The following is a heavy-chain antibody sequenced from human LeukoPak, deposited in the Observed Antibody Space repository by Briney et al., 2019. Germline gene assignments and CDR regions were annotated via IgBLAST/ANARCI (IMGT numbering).Heavy chain of an antibody. D-gene: IGHD3-22*01. Sequence: GGSLRLSCAASGFTFSSYAMHWVRQAPGKGLEWVAVISYDGSNKYYADSVKGRFTISRDNSKNTLYLQMNSLRAEDTAVYYCARDKGDYYDSSGYPDYWGQGTLVTVSS. J-gene: IGHJ4*02. CDR2: ISYDGSNK. V-gene: IGHV3-30-3*01. CDR3: ARDKGDYYDSSGYPDY. CDR1: GFTFSSYA.